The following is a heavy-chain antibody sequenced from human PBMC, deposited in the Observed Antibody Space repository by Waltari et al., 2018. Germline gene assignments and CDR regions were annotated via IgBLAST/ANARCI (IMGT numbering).Heavy chain of an antibody. Sequence: EVRLVESGGGLVEPRGSLRLSCAGSGFTFSTAWMHWARQAPGKRLGWIGRIKSWVSGGTTEYGAPVKGRFTISRDDSKDTVYLQMNSLKTEDTGVYYCGDFTAFDYWGQGSLVIVSS. CDR2: IKSWVSGGTT. V-gene: IGHV3-15*01. CDR1: GFTFSTAW. D-gene: IGHD2-8*02. CDR3: GDFTAFDY. J-gene: IGHJ4*02.